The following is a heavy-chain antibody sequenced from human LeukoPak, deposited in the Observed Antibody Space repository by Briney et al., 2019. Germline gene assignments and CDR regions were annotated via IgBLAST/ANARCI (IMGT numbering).Heavy chain of an antibody. CDR2: VYTSGST. CDR3: ARLMTGTTTAFDI. J-gene: IGHJ3*02. D-gene: IGHD1-7*01. Sequence: SETLSLTCSVSGGSISGYYWTWIRQPAGKGLEWIGRVYTSGSTHYNPSLKTRLTMSVDTSKNQFSLKLSSVTAADTAVYYCARLMTGTTTAFDIWGQGTMVTVSS. V-gene: IGHV4-4*07. CDR1: GGSISGYY.